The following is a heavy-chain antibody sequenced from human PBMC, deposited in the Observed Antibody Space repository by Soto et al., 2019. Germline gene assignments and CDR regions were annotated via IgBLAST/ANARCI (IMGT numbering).Heavy chain of an antibody. V-gene: IGHV3-48*02. D-gene: IGHD6-6*01. CDR2: ISSNNSNI. CDR1: GFTFSSYS. Sequence: GSLKLSCAASGFTFSSYSMNWVRQAPGKGLEWVSYISSNNSNIKYADSVKGLFTIFRDNAKNSLYLQMNSLRDEDTAVYYCARPEYSSSSYGMDVWGQGTTVTVSS. J-gene: IGHJ6*02. CDR3: ARPEYSSSSYGMDV.